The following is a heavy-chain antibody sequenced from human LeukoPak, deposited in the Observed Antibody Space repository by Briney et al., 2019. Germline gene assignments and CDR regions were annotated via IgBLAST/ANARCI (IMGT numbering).Heavy chain of an antibody. J-gene: IGHJ5*02. V-gene: IGHV4-59*01. Sequence: PQTLSLTCTVSSRSLSSYYSSWIRQPPGKGLEWIGYIYYSGSTNYNPSLKSRVSVSVGTSKNQCSLKLSSVTAADTAVYDCARAVSSGWYLDWFDPWGRGTLVTVSA. CDR2: IYYSGST. D-gene: IGHD6-19*01. CDR1: SRSLSSYY. CDR3: ARAVSSGWYLDWFDP.